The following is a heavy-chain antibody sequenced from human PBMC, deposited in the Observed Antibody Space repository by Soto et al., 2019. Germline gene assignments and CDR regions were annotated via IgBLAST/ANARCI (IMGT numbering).Heavy chain of an antibody. CDR2: IYSGGTT. V-gene: IGHV3-53*01. CDR3: ARGSGSLYYFHY. Sequence: GALRLSCAASGFNVGTNYMTWVRQAPGKGLEWVSVIYSGGTTYYADSVKGRFIISRDNFKNTLYLQMNNLRVEDTALYYCARGSGSLYYFHYWGQGTLVTVSS. J-gene: IGHJ4*02. D-gene: IGHD1-26*01. CDR1: GFNVGTNY.